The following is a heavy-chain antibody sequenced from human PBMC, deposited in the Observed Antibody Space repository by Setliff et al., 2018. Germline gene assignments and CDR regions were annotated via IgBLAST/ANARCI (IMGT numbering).Heavy chain of an antibody. CDR3: ARGRMRGSCSGPSCTYDPFDI. J-gene: IGHJ3*02. V-gene: IGHV4-59*12. Sequence: SETLSLTCSVSGGSISPYFWSWIRQPPGKGLEWIGSIYHSGSSYYNPSLRSRVTISVDTSKNQFSLILRSVTAADTAVYYCARGRMRGSCSGPSCTYDPFDIWGQGTPVTVSS. D-gene: IGHD2-2*01. CDR2: IYHSGSS. CDR1: GGSISPYF.